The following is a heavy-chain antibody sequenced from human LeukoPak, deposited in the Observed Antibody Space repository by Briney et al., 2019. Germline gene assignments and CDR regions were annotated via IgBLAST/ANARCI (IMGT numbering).Heavy chain of an antibody. Sequence: SETLSLTCTVSGGSISNYYWSWIRQPPGKGLEWMGYIYHSGSTYYNPSLKSRVTMSVDRSKNHFSLKLNSVTAADTAVYYCARGYGTFDFWGQGILVTVSS. CDR1: GGSISNYY. J-gene: IGHJ4*02. D-gene: IGHD5-18*01. CDR2: IYHSGST. CDR3: ARGYGTFDF. V-gene: IGHV4-59*04.